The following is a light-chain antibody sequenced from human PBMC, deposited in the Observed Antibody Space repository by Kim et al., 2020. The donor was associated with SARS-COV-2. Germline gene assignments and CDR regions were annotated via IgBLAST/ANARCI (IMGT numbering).Light chain of an antibody. V-gene: IGLV1-47*01. Sequence: QPVLTQPPSASGTPGQRVTISCSGSNSNIGGNFVYWYQQLPATAPKLLIYKNDQRPSGVPDRFSGSHSGTSASLAIGGLRSEDEADYYCATWDDSLSGPVFGPGTKVTVL. CDR2: KND. CDR1: NSNIGGNF. CDR3: ATWDDSLSGPV. J-gene: IGLJ1*01.